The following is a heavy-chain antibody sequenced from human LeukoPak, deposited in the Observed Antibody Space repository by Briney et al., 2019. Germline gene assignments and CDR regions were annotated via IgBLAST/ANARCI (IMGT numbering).Heavy chain of an antibody. Sequence: GGALRLSCAASGFTCSSYWMSRVRQAPGKGLEKVANIKQDGSEKYYVDAVKGRFTISRDNAKNSLYLQMNSLRAEDTAVYYCTRIAAAGFDCWGQGTLVTVSS. D-gene: IGHD6-13*01. CDR3: TRIAAAGFDC. J-gene: IGHJ4*02. CDR2: IKQDGSEK. V-gene: IGHV3-7*01. CDR1: GFTCSSYW.